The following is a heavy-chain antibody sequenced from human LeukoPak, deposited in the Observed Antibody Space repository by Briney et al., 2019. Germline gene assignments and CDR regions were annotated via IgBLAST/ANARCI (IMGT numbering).Heavy chain of an antibody. CDR2: IIPIFGTA. J-gene: IGHJ4*02. Sequence: ASVKVSCKASGGTFSSYAISWVRQAPGQGLEWMGGIIPIFGTANYAQKFQGRVTITADESTSTAYMELSSLRSGDTAVYYCAVGGNDELDYWGQGTLVTVSS. V-gene: IGHV1-69*13. CDR1: GGTFSSYA. CDR3: AVGGNDELDY. D-gene: IGHD1-1*01.